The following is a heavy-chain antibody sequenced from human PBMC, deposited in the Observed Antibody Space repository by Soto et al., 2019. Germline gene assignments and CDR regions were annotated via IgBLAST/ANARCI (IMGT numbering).Heavy chain of an antibody. Sequence: SVKVSCKASGGTFSSYAISWVRQAPGQGLEWMGGTIPIFGTANYAQKFQGRVTITADESASTAYMELSSLRSEDTAVYYCARRSVGGSSSKFYYYYYGMDVWGQGTTVTVSS. CDR3: ARRSVGGSSSKFYYYYYGMDV. CDR1: GGTFSSYA. D-gene: IGHD6-13*01. J-gene: IGHJ6*02. V-gene: IGHV1-69*13. CDR2: TIPIFGTA.